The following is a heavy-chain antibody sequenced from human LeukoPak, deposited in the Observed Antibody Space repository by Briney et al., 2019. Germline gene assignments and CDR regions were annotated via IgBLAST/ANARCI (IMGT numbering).Heavy chain of an antibody. Sequence: GASVKVSCKASGYTFTSYGISWVRQAPGQGLEWMGWISAYNGNTNYAQKLQGRVTMTTDTSTSTAYMELRSLRSDDTAVYYCARRSFVARRGYYWDFWGQGTLVTVSS. V-gene: IGHV1-18*01. J-gene: IGHJ4*02. CDR2: ISAYNGNT. D-gene: IGHD2-21*01. CDR3: ARRSFVARRGYYWDF. CDR1: GYTFTSYG.